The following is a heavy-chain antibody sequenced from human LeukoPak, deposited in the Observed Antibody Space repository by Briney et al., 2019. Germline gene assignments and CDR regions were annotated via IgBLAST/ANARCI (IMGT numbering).Heavy chain of an antibody. V-gene: IGHV3-7*05. J-gene: IGHJ4*02. CDR3: AKDAFRTSGWYYFDY. CDR2: IKQDGSEK. Sequence: GGSLRLSCAASGFTFSSYWMSWVRQAPGKGLEWVANIKQDGSEKYYVDSVKGRFTISRDNSKNTLYLQMNSLRVDDTAIYYCAKDAFRTSGWYYFDYWGQGTLVAVSS. D-gene: IGHD6-19*01. CDR1: GFTFSSYW.